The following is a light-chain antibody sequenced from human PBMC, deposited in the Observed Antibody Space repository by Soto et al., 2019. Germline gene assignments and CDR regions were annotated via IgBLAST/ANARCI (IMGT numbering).Light chain of an antibody. CDR1: QGIGDT. J-gene: IGKJ4*01. CDR3: QPYNNWPLT. V-gene: IGKV3-15*01. Sequence: VMTQSAATLSVSPGAGVTLSCRANQGIGDTLAWYQHKPGQTPRLLIYDTSTRATGVPARFSGIMSGPACTITINSLQSEDVSIYYCQPYNNWPLTFGGGTKVDIK. CDR2: DTS.